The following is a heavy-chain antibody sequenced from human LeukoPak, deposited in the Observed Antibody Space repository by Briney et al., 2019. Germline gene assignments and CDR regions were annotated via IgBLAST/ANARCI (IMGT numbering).Heavy chain of an antibody. CDR1: GFPLSSYW. V-gene: IGHV3-7*04. D-gene: IGHD5-24*01. CDR3: ARVGYIDEGIDY. J-gene: IGHJ4*02. CDR2: IKQDGSKK. Sequence: AGGSLRLSCVASGFPLSSYWMTWVRQAPGKGLEWVANIKQDGSKKSYVDSVKGRFTISRDNAKNSLYLQMNSLRAEDTAIYYCARVGYIDEGIDYWGQGTLVTVSS.